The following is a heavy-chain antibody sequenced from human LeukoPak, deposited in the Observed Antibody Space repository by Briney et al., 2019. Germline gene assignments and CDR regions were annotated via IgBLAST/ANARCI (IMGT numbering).Heavy chain of an antibody. CDR3: ARDRQYCSGGSCYFDY. CDR2: IVVGSGNT. D-gene: IGHD2-15*01. Sequence: ASVKVSCKASGFTFTSSAMQWVRQARGQRLEWIGWIVVGSGNTNYAQKFQGRVTITTDESTSTAYMDLSSLRSEDTAVYYCARDRQYCSGGSCYFDYWGQGTLVTVSS. J-gene: IGHJ4*02. V-gene: IGHV1-58*02. CDR1: GFTFTSSA.